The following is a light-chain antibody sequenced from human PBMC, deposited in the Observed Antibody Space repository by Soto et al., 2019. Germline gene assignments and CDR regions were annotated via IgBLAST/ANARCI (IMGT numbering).Light chain of an antibody. CDR1: SSNIGAGYN. V-gene: IGLV1-40*01. CDR2: RNS. CDR3: QSYDSSLRRV. J-gene: IGLJ2*01. Sequence: QSVLTQPPSVSGAPGQRVTISCTGSSSNIGAGYNVHWYQQHPGTAPKLLIYRNSNRPSGVPDRFSGSKSGTSASLAITGLQAEDEADYYCQSYDSSLRRVFGGGTQLTVL.